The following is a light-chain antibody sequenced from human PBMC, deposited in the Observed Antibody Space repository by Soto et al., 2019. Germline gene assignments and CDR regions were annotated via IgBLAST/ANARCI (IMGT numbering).Light chain of an antibody. Sequence: QSALTQPPSVSGAPGQRVTISCTGSSSNFGAGYDVHWYQQLPGAAPKLLMYGNNNRPSGVPDRFSGSKSGTSASLAITGLQAEDEADYYCQSYDTSLSGYVVFGGGTKLTVL. J-gene: IGLJ2*01. CDR2: GNN. V-gene: IGLV1-40*01. CDR1: SSNFGAGYD. CDR3: QSYDTSLSGYVV.